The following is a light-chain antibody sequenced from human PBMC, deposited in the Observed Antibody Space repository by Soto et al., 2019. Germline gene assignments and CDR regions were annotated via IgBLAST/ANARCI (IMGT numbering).Light chain of an antibody. V-gene: IGKV3-20*01. Sequence: PGERATLSCRASQSISSDSLGWFQQKPGQPPRLLIYATSIRATGIPDRFSGSGSGTDFTLTISRLEPEDFAVYFRQHNTFGQGTKLEI. CDR1: QSISSDS. CDR2: ATS. CDR3: QHNT. J-gene: IGKJ2*01.